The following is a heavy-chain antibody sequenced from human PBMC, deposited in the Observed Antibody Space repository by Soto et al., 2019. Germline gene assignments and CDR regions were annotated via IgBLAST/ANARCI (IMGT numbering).Heavy chain of an antibody. CDR3: ARHDPPYGDHSFDFDL. J-gene: IGHJ4*02. CDR2: INHSGST. V-gene: IGHV4-34*01. CDR1: GGSFSGYY. D-gene: IGHD4-17*01. Sequence: SETLSLTCAVYGGSFSGYYWSWIRQPPGKGLEWIGEINHSGSTNYNPSLKSRVTISVDTSKNQFSLKLSSVTAADAAIYYCARHDPPYGDHSFDFDLWGRGTLVTVSS.